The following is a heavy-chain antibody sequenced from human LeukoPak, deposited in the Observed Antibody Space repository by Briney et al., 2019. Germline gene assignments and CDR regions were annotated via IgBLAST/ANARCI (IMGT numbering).Heavy chain of an antibody. Sequence: GGSLRLSCAGSGFTFSSSGMHWVRQAPGKGLEWVAFIRYNGRTTYYADSVKGRFTISRDNSKNTVFLQMCSLRAEDTAAYYCAKEASRGSSFAYTPIEKPYYLDYWGQGTLVTVSS. J-gene: IGHJ4*02. V-gene: IGHV3-30*02. D-gene: IGHD5-18*01. CDR3: AKEASRGSSFAYTPIEKPYYLDY. CDR2: IRYNGRTT. CDR1: GFTFSSSG.